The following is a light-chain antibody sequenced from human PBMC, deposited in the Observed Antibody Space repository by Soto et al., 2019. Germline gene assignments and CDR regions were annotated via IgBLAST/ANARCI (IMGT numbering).Light chain of an antibody. V-gene: IGKV3-11*01. Sequence: EIVLTQSPGTLSLYPGERATLSCRASQSVGSFLAWYQQKPGQAPRLLIYDASNRATGIPARFSGSGSGTDFTLTISSLEPEDFAVYYCQQRSNWYTFGQGTKLEIK. CDR3: QQRSNWYT. CDR2: DAS. J-gene: IGKJ2*01. CDR1: QSVGSF.